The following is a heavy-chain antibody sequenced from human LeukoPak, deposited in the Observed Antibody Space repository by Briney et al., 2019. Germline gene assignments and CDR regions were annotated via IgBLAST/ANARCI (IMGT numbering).Heavy chain of an antibody. CDR3: TTEGDSSSWYKLFDY. J-gene: IGHJ4*02. CDR1: GCTFSNAW. V-gene: IGHV3-15*01. D-gene: IGHD6-13*01. Sequence: PGGSLTLSCAASGCTFSNAWMNWVRQAPGKGLEWVGRIKSKGDGGTTDYAAPRKGRFTISSDDSKNTPHLHMNSLKTEDTAVYYCTTEGDSSSWYKLFDYWGQGTLVTVSS. CDR2: IKSKGDGGTT.